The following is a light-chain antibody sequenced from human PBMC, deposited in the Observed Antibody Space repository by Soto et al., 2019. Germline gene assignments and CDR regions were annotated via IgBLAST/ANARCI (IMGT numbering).Light chain of an antibody. CDR3: QQYGSSTIT. J-gene: IGKJ5*01. V-gene: IGKV3-20*01. CDR2: GAS. CDR1: QSVSSNY. Sequence: EIVLTQSPGTLSLSPGERATLSCRASQSVSSNYLAWYQQKPGQAPRLLIYGASNGATGLPDRFSGSGSGTDFTLTISRLEPEDFAVYYCQQYGSSTITFGQGTRLEFK.